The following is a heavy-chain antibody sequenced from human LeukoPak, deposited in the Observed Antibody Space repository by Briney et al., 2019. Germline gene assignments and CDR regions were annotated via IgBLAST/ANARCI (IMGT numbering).Heavy chain of an antibody. Sequence: QPGGSLRVSCAASGFTFSSYGMHWVRQAPGKGLEWVAFIRYDGSNKYYADSVKGRFTISRDNSKNTLYLQMNSLRAEDTAVYYCAKTGPSYCSGGSCYPCYFDYWGQGTLVTVSS. D-gene: IGHD2-15*01. V-gene: IGHV3-30*02. CDR2: IRYDGSNK. J-gene: IGHJ4*02. CDR1: GFTFSSYG. CDR3: AKTGPSYCSGGSCYPCYFDY.